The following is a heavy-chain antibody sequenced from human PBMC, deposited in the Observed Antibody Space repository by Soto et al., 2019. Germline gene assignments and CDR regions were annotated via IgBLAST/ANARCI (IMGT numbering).Heavy chain of an antibody. CDR1: GFTFSTYW. CDR2: TSFSGYT. D-gene: IGHD3-22*01. J-gene: IGHJ4*02. CDR3: VRGGNPYHYATSGPGTFDK. V-gene: IGHV4-4*09. Sequence: VQLVESGGGLVQPGGSLRLSCAASGFTFSTYWMHWVRQAPGKGLVWIGYTSFSGYTSYTPSLKSRVTISVDMSKSQFSLRLTSVTAADTAIYYCVRGGNPYHYATSGPGTFDKWGQGTLVSVSS.